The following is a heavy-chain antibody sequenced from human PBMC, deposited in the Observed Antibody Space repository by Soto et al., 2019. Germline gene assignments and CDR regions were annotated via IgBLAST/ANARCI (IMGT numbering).Heavy chain of an antibody. CDR1: GGSVSSNSAA. J-gene: IGHJ4*02. Sequence: PSETLSLTCAISGGSVSSNSAAWNWIRQSPSRGLEWLGRTYYRSKWYNDYAVSVKSRITINPDTSKNQISLQLNSVTPEDTAVYYCASCRDIYAAFCAQFDYWGLGILVTVSS. CDR2: TYYRSKWYN. CDR3: ASCRDIYAAFCAQFDY. V-gene: IGHV6-1*01. D-gene: IGHD5-12*01.